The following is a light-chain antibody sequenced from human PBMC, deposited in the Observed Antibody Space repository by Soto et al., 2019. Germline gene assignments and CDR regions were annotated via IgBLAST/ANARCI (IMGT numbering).Light chain of an antibody. Sequence: QSVLTQPPSASGTPGQRVTISCSGSSSNIGSNYVYWYQQLPGTAPKLLIYRNNQRPSGVPDRFSGSKSGTSASLAISGLRSEDEADYYCAAWDDSLSGPSVVFGGGTK. CDR3: AAWDDSLSGPSVV. V-gene: IGLV1-47*01. CDR2: RNN. J-gene: IGLJ2*01. CDR1: SSNIGSNY.